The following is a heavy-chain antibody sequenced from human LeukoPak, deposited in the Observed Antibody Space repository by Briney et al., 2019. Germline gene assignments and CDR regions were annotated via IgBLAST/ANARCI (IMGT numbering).Heavy chain of an antibody. V-gene: IGHV4-59*01. J-gene: IGHJ5*02. CDR1: GGPFSGYY. D-gene: IGHD6-19*01. CDR3: ASSKTNGDSSGWYAWFDP. Sequence: SETLSLTCAVYGGPFSGYYWSWIRQPPGKGLEWIGYIYYSGYTSYNPSLKSRVTISVDTSKNQFSLKLSSVTAADTAVYYCASSKTNGDSSGWYAWFDPWGQGTLVTVSS. CDR2: IYYSGYT.